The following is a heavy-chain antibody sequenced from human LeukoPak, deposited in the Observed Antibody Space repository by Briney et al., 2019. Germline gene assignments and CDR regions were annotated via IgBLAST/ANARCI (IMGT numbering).Heavy chain of an antibody. CDR1: GFTFSSYW. J-gene: IGHJ4*02. CDR3: ARDKGPFIAAAGYFDY. CDR2: IKQDGSDK. D-gene: IGHD6-13*01. V-gene: IGHV3-7*01. Sequence: PGGSLRLSCAASGFTFSSYWMSWVRQAPGKGLEWVANIKQDGSDKYYVDSVKGRFTISRDNAKNSLYLQMNSLRAEDTAVYYCARDKGPFIAAAGYFDYWGQGTLVTVSS.